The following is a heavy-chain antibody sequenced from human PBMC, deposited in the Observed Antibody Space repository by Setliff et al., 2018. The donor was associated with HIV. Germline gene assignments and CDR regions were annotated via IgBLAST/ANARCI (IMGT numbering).Heavy chain of an antibody. CDR2: IYSGGTT. J-gene: IGHJ4*03. Sequence: PGGSLRLSCAASGFNFDGFAMNWVRQAPGKGLEWVSIIYSGGTTYYADSVKGRFTISRDNSKNTLYLQMNSLRVEDTAVYHCARSPQGGYFDYWGQGTLVTVSS. CDR1: GFNFDGFA. V-gene: IGHV3-53*01. CDR3: ARSPQGGYFDY.